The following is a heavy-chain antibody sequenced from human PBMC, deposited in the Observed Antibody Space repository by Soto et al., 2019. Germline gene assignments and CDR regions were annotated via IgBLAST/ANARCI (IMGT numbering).Heavy chain of an antibody. J-gene: IGHJ3*02. D-gene: IGHD2-15*01. CDR3: ARPLSGYCSGGSCPLDI. V-gene: IGHV5-51*01. CDR1: GYSFTRYW. Sequence: GESLKISCKGSGYSFTRYWIGWVRQMPGKGLEWMGIIYPGDSDTRYSPSFQGQVTISADKSISTAYLQWTSLKASDTAIYYCARPLSGYCSGGSCPLDIWGQGTMVIVSS. CDR2: IYPGDSDT.